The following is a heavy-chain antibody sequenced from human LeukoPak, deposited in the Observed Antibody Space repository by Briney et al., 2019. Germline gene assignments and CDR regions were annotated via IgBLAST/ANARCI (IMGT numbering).Heavy chain of an antibody. CDR3: ARHPRPRLRYFDWSRLGGAYFDY. D-gene: IGHD3-9*01. V-gene: IGHV4-39*01. J-gene: IGHJ4*02. Sequence: SETLSLTCSVSDGSISSGYYYWAWIRQPPGKGPEWIGSIYYSGTTYPNPSLKSRVTISVDTSKNQFSLKLSSVTAADTAVYYCARHPRPRLRYFDWSRLGGAYFDYWGQGTLVTVSS. CDR1: DGSISSGYYY. CDR2: IYYSGTT.